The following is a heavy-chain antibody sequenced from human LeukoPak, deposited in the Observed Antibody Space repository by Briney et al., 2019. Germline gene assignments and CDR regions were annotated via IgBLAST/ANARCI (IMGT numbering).Heavy chain of an antibody. CDR2: ITYDGYYK. CDR3: AKDSGGFGELANYNWFDP. CDR1: GFTFSTYG. V-gene: IGHV3-30*18. D-gene: IGHD3-10*01. Sequence: GGSPRLSCAASGFTFSTYGMHWVRQAPGKGLEWVALITYDGYYKYYSDSVKGRFTISSDTSKNTLSLQMNSLRAEDTAVYYCAKDSGGFGELANYNWFDPWGQGTLVTVSS. J-gene: IGHJ5*02.